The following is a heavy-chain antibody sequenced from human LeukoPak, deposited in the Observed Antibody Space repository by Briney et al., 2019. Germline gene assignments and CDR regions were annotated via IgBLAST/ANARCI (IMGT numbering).Heavy chain of an antibody. J-gene: IGHJ4*02. CDR3: ARHRNGFDY. Sequence: GEPLKISCKGFGYKSTNYWIAWLRKLPGQGLEWLGIIYHHDYDTIYIPSFKGLVSISADKSIRTAYLKWSSLKASDTAMYYCARHRNGFDYWGQGTLVTVSS. V-gene: IGHV5-51*01. CDR1: GYKSTNYW. CDR2: IYHHDYDT. D-gene: IGHD1-1*01.